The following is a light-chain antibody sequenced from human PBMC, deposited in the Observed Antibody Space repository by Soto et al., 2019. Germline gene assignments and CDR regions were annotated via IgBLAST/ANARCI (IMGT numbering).Light chain of an antibody. Sequence: AIRMTQSPSSFSASTGDRFTITCRASQGISSYLAWYQQKPGKAPKLLIYAASTLQSGVPSRFSGSGSGTDFTLTISCLQSEDFATYSCQQYYSYPLTFGQGTRLEIK. J-gene: IGKJ5*01. V-gene: IGKV1-8*01. CDR3: QQYYSYPLT. CDR2: AAS. CDR1: QGISSY.